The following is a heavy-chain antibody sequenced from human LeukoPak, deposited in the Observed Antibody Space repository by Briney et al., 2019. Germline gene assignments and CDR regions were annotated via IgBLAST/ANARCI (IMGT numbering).Heavy chain of an antibody. CDR1: GGSISSSNYY. J-gene: IGHJ4*02. D-gene: IGHD6-19*01. CDR3: ATSGWYLLPGVY. CDR2: IYYSGST. V-gene: IGHV4-39*01. Sequence: SETLSLTCTVSGGSISSSNYYWGWIRQPPGKGLEWIGSIYYSGSTYYNPSLESRVTISVDTSKNQFSLKLSSVTAADTAVYYCATSGWYLLPGVYWGQGTLVTVSS.